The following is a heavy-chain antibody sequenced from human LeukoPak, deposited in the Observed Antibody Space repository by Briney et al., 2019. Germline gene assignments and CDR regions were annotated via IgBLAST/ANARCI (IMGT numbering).Heavy chain of an antibody. CDR2: ISFDDINK. D-gene: IGHD6-13*01. Sequence: PGRSLRLSCAASGFTFRNYALHWVRQAPGKGLEWVALISFDDINKYYADSVKGRFTISRDNSQNTVYLQMNTLRVEDTALYYCARGGYSSSWPAFDYWGQGTLVTVSS. J-gene: IGHJ4*02. V-gene: IGHV3-30*04. CDR3: ARGGYSSSWPAFDY. CDR1: GFTFRNYA.